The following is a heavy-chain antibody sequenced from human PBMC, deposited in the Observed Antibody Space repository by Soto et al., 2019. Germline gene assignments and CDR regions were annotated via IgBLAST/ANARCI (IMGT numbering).Heavy chain of an antibody. V-gene: IGHV3-9*01. J-gene: IGHJ6*02. CDR1: GFIFDEYA. CDR2: ISWNSGTT. CDR3: AKESMWGGEVDYYGMDV. D-gene: IGHD3-16*01. Sequence: EMQLVESGGGLVQPGRSLRLSCAASGFIFDEYAMYWVRQAPGKGLEWVSGISWNSGTTGYADSVKGRFTISRENAKNSLYLQMNSLRVEDTALYYSAKESMWGGEVDYYGMDVWGQGTTVSVSS.